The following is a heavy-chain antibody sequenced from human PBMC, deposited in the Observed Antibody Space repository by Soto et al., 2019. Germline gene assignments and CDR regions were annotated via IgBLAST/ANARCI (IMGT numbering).Heavy chain of an antibody. CDR1: GGSIRHYS. CDR3: ARQDRVVVEGTWFDP. Sequence: PSEPLSLTCTVSGGSIRHYSWTWTRQPPGKGLEWFGYIYYSRSTNYNPSLKRRVAISVDTSKNHFSLQLRSVTAADTAVYYCARQDRVVVEGTWFDPWGQGALVTVSS. V-gene: IGHV4-59*01. CDR2: IYYSRST. J-gene: IGHJ5*02. D-gene: IGHD2-15*01.